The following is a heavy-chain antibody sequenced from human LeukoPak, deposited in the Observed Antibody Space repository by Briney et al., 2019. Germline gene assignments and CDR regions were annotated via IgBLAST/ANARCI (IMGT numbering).Heavy chain of an antibody. J-gene: IGHJ4*02. CDR1: GFTFSSYA. V-gene: IGHV3-23*01. CDR3: AKRSNYDSSGYYFDY. Sequence: PGGSLRLSCAASGFTFSSYAMSWVRQAPGKGLEWASAISGSGGSTYNADSVKGRFTISRDNSKNTLYLQMNSLRAEDTAVYYCAKRSNYDSSGYYFDYWGQGTLVAVSS. D-gene: IGHD3-22*01. CDR2: ISGSGGST.